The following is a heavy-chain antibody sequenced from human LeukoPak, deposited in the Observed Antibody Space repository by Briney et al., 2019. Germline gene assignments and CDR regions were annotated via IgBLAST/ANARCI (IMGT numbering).Heavy chain of an antibody. CDR2: ISSSSSYI. J-gene: IGHJ4*02. V-gene: IGHV3-21*01. D-gene: IGHD4-17*01. CDR1: GFTFSSYS. Sequence: GGSLRLSCAASGFTFSSYSMNWVRQAPGKGLEWVSSISSSSSYIYYADSVKGRFTISRDNAKNSLYLQMNSLRAEDTAVYYCARGYGDYEGIDYWGQGTLVTVSS. CDR3: ARGYGDYEGIDY.